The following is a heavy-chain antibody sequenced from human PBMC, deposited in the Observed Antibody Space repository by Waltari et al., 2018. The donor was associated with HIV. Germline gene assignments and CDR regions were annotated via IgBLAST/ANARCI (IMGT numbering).Heavy chain of an antibody. J-gene: IGHJ4*02. Sequence: QVQLQESGPGLVKPSETLSLTCAVSGYSISSGFHWGWVRQPPGKGLEWIAFMFHTGSFYYNPSLKRRVTISIDTSRNQFSLRLSSVTAADTAVYYCARLPNSGWNFDYWGQGILVTVSS. CDR1: GYSISSGFH. D-gene: IGHD5-12*01. CDR2: MFHTGSF. CDR3: ARLPNSGWNFDY. V-gene: IGHV4-38-2*01.